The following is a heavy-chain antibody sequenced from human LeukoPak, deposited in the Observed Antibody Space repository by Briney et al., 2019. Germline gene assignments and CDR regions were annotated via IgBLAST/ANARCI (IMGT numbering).Heavy chain of an antibody. J-gene: IGHJ6*03. D-gene: IGHD2-15*01. CDR2: IIPIFGTA. V-gene: IGHV1-69*06. CDR1: GGTFSSYA. CDR3: VSLGYCSGGSCLSSIYYYYMDV. Sequence: SVKVSCKASGGTFSSYAISWVRQAPGQGLEWMGGIIPIFGTANYAQKFQGRVTITADKSTSTAYMELSSLRSEDTAVYYCVSLGYCSGGSCLSSIYYYYMDVWGKGTTVTVSS.